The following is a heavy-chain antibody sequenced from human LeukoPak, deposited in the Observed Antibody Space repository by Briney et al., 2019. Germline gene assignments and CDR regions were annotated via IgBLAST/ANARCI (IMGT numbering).Heavy chain of an antibody. CDR3: ASGNNSQYFDY. D-gene: IGHD2/OR15-2a*01. J-gene: IGHJ4*02. CDR1: GGSVSSGSYY. V-gene: IGHV4-61*01. Sequence: SETLSLTCTVSGGSVSSGSYYWSWIRQPPGKGLEWIGYIYYSGSTNYNPSLKSRVTISVDTSKNQFSLKLSSVTAADTAVYYCASGNNSQYFDYWGQGTLVTVSS. CDR2: IYYSGST.